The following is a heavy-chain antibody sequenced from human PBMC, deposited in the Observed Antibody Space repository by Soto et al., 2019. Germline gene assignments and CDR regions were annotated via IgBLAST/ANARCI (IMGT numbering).Heavy chain of an antibody. CDR2: IYHSGST. J-gene: IGHJ4*01. V-gene: IGHV4-30-2*01. CDR3: SSYSGYGQYYFDY. Sequence: QLHLQESGSGLVKPSQTLSLTCAVAGGSISSGGDSWIWSRQPPGKGMEWLGYIYHSGSTYYNTSLKTLITISVDRSNNQFSLKLRPVTTADTAENSCSSYSGYGQYYFDYWGHGTLVTVSS. CDR1: GGSISSGGDS. D-gene: IGHD5-12*01.